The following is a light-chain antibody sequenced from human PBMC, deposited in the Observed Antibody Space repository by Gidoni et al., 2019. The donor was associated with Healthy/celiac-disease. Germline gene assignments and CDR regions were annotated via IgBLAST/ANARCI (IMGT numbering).Light chain of an antibody. J-gene: IGKJ1*01. CDR1: QSISSW. CDR2: KAS. V-gene: IGKV1-5*03. Sequence: DIQMTQSPSTLSASVGDRVTITCRASQSISSWLAWYQQKPGKAPKLLIYKASSLESGVPSRFSGSGSGTEFTLTISSLQPDDFATYYCQQYNSYSPWTFXXXTKVETK. CDR3: QQYNSYSPWT.